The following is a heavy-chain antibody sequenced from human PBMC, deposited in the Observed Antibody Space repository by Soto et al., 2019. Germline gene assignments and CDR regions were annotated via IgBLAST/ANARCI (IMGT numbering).Heavy chain of an antibody. CDR3: ARAGGRGMDV. CDR2: MNPNSVNT. CDR1: GYTFTSYD. D-gene: IGHD3-10*01. V-gene: IGHV1-8*01. J-gene: IGHJ6*02. Sequence: QVQLVQSGAEVKKPGASVKVSCKASGYTFTSYDINWVRQATGQGLEWMGGMNPNSVNTVYSQKVQGRVTMTRNTSISTAYMELSSLRSDDTSVYYCARAGGRGMDVWGQGTTVTVSS.